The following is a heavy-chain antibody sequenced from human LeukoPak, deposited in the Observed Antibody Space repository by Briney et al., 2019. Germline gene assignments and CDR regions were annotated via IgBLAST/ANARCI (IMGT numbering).Heavy chain of an antibody. D-gene: IGHD3-3*01. J-gene: IGHJ5*02. CDR3: ARAAGNYDFWSGYNNWFDP. CDR2: INPNSGGT. Sequence: ASVKVSCKASGYIFTSYPIHWVRQAPGQRLEWMGWINPNSGGTNYAQKFQGWVTMTRDTSISTAYMELSRLRSDDTAVYYCARAAGNYDFWSGYNNWFDPWGQGTLVTVSS. V-gene: IGHV1-2*04. CDR1: GYIFTSYP.